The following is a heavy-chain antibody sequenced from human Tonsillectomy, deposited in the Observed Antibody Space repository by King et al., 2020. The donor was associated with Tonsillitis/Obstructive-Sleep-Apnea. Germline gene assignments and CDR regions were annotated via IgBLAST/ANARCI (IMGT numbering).Heavy chain of an antibody. CDR2: ISSSSSYT. CDR1: GFTFSDYY. V-gene: IGHV3-11*05. Sequence: VQLVESGGGLVKPGGSLRLSCAASGFTFSDYYMSWIRQAPGKGLEWVSYISSSSSYTNYADSVQGRFTISRDNAKNSLYLQMNSLRAEDTAVYYCARARGYQLHPYYYMDVWGKGTTVTVSS. D-gene: IGHD2-2*01. J-gene: IGHJ6*03. CDR3: ARARGYQLHPYYYMDV.